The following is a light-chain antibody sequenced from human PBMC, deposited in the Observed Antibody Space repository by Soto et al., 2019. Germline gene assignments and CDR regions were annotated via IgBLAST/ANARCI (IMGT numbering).Light chain of an antibody. CDR3: QQYDEWPLT. CDR1: QNVKTR. Sequence: EKVMTQSPATLSVSPGERATLSCRASQNVKTRLAWYQQKPGQAPRLLIYDAFTRATGIPARFSGSASGTEFTLTICSLQSEDFAVYYCQQYDEWPLTFGGGTKVEIK. CDR2: DAF. V-gene: IGKV3-15*01. J-gene: IGKJ4*01.